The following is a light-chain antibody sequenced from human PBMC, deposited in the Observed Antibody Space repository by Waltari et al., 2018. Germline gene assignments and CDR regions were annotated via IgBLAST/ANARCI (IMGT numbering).Light chain of an antibody. CDR3: SSYAGNHVV. CDR2: EVS. CDR1: SSDVGGYNF. J-gene: IGLJ2*01. V-gene: IGLV2-8*01. Sequence: QSALPQPPSASGSPGQSVPISCTGTSSDVGGYNFVSWYQQHPGKAPKVMIFEVSKRPSGVPDRFSGSKSGNTASLTVSGLQPEDEADYYCSSYAGNHVVFGGGTKLTVL.